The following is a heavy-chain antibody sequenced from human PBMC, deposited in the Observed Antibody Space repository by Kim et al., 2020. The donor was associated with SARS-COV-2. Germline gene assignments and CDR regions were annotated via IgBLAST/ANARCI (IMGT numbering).Heavy chain of an antibody. CDR2: PNSENT. J-gene: IGHJ4*02. Sequence: PNSENTGNEKKFQGRVTMTKNTSISTAYMELSSLRSEDTAVYYCARGGDYWGQGTLVTVSS. CDR3: ARGGDY. V-gene: IGHV1-8*01.